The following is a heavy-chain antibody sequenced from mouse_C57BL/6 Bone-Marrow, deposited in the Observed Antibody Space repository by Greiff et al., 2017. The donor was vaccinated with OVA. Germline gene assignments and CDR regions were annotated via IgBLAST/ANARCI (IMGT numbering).Heavy chain of an antibody. V-gene: IGHV3-8*01. D-gene: IGHD1-1*01. CDR3: ARHYGSSYWYFDV. CDR2: ISYSGST. Sequence: EVKLVESGPGLAKPSQTLSLTCSVTGYSITSDYWNWIRKFPGNKLEYMGYISYSGSTYYNPSLKSRNSITRDTSKNQYYLQLNSVTTEDTATYYCARHYGSSYWYFDVWGTGTTVTVSS. CDR1: GYSITSDY. J-gene: IGHJ1*03.